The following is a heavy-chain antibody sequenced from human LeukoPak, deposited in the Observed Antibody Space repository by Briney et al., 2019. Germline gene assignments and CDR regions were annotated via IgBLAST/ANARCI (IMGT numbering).Heavy chain of an antibody. Sequence: SVKVSCKASGGTFSSYAISWVRQAPGQGLEWMGGIIPIFGTANYAQKFQGRVTITTDESTSTAYMELSSLRSEDTAVYYCARSVYYDSSSGYYYHYMDVWGKGTTVTVSS. CDR1: GGTFSSYA. V-gene: IGHV1-69*05. CDR2: IIPIFGTA. CDR3: ARSVYYDSSSGYYYHYMDV. J-gene: IGHJ6*03. D-gene: IGHD3-22*01.